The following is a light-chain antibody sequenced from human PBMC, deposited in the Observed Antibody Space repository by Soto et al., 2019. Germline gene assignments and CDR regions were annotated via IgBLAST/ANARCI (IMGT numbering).Light chain of an antibody. Sequence: QTVLTQPRSLPGSPGQSVAIPCTGPTHQAGGYDYGSWYQQHPRKAPELILFDVTKRPSGVPDRFSGSKSGNTASLTISGLQAEDEADYFCCSYAGDFYVFGSGTKVTVL. CDR2: DVT. CDR3: CSYAGDFYV. J-gene: IGLJ1*01. V-gene: IGLV2-11*01. CDR1: THQAGGYDY.